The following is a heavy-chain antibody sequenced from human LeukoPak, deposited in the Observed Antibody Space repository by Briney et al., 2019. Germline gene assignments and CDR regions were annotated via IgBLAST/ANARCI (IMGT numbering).Heavy chain of an antibody. J-gene: IGHJ6*03. CDR3: ARESGSRSYYYYMDV. V-gene: IGHV3-21*01. CDR1: GFTFSSFS. CDR2: ISGSGSYI. D-gene: IGHD2-2*01. Sequence: GGSLRLSCAASGFTFSSFSMSWVRQAPGKGLEWVSSISGSGSYIYYADSVKGRFTISRDKDKNSVYLQMTSLRAEDTAVYYCARESGSRSYYYYMDVWGKGTTVTVSS.